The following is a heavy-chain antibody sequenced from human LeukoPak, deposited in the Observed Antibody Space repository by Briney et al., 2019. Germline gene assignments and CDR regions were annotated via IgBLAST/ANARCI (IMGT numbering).Heavy chain of an antibody. CDR3: ARQGIAVAGTAFDY. J-gene: IGHJ4*02. D-gene: IGHD6-19*01. Sequence: VASVKVSCKASRYTFTGYYMHWVRQAPGQGLEWMGWINPNSGGTNYAQKFQGRVTMTRDTSISTAYMELSRLRSDDTAVYYCARQGIAVAGTAFDYWGQGTLVTVSS. V-gene: IGHV1-2*02. CDR2: INPNSGGT. CDR1: RYTFTGYY.